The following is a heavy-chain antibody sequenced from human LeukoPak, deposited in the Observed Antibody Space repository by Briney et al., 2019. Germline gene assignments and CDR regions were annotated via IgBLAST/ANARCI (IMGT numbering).Heavy chain of an antibody. V-gene: IGHV3-43*02. J-gene: IGHJ4*02. CDR3: ATSDFAAHFDY. CDR1: GFTFDDYA. D-gene: IGHD2/OR15-2a*01. CDR2: ISGDGGST. Sequence: PAGSLRLSCSASGFTFDDYAMHWDRQAPGKGLEWVSLISGDGGSTYYADSVKGRFTISRDKSKNSLYLQMNSLGTEDTALYYCATSDFAAHFDYWGQGTLVTVSS.